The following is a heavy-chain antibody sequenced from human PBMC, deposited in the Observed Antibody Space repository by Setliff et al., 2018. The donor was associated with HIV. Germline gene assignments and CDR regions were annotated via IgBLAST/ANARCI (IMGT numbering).Heavy chain of an antibody. Sequence: ETLSLTCAVYGGSFSDYFWSWVRQAPGMGPEWVSSTSGHSVTTYYADSVKGRFTVSRDNSRSTLYLQMNNLRAEDTAVYHCAKSALLWFGTSNWFDPWGQGTRVTVSS. D-gene: IGHD3-10*01. CDR1: GGSFSDYF. CDR3: AKSALLWFGTSNWFDP. V-gene: IGHV3-23*01. J-gene: IGHJ5*02. CDR2: TSGHSVTT.